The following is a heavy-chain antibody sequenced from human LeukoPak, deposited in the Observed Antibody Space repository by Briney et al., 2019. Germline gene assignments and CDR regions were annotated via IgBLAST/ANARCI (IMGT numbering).Heavy chain of an antibody. CDR2: IIPIFGTA. D-gene: IGHD6-13*01. J-gene: IGHJ6*02. CDR1: GGTFSSYA. Sequence: SVKVSCKASGGTFSSYAISWVRQAPGQGLEWMGGIIPIFGTANYAQKFQGRVTITTDESTSTAYMELSSLRSEDTAVYYCARDGGYSSSWGPQGRYYYYGMDVWGQGTTVTVSS. CDR3: ARDGGYSSSWGPQGRYYYYGMDV. V-gene: IGHV1-69*05.